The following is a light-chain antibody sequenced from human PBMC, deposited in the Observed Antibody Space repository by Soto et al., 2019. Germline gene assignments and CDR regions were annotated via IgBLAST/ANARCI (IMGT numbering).Light chain of an antibody. J-gene: IGKJ2*01. CDR1: QTVIYSSNNKNY. Sequence: DIVMTQSPDSLAVSLGERATINCKSIQTVIYSSNNKNYLAWHQQKPGQPPKLLIYWASTRESGVPDRFSGSGSGTDFTLTISSLQAEDVAVYYCLQYYSTPPTFGQGTKLEIK. CDR2: WAS. V-gene: IGKV4-1*01. CDR3: LQYYSTPPT.